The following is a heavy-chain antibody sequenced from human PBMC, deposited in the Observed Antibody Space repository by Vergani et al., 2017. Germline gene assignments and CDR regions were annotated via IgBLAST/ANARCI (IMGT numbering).Heavy chain of an antibody. J-gene: IGHJ3*02. CDR1: GFTFSRYG. CDR2: ISYDGSNK. CDR3: AKDAYYDSYAFDI. V-gene: IGHV3-30*18. D-gene: IGHD3-22*01. Sequence: QVQLVESGGGVVQPGRSLRLSCAASGFTFSRYGMHWVRQAPGKGLEWVAVISYDGSNKYYADSVKGRFTISRDNSKNTLYLQMNSLRAEDTAVYYCAKDAYYDSYAFDIWGQGTMVTVSS.